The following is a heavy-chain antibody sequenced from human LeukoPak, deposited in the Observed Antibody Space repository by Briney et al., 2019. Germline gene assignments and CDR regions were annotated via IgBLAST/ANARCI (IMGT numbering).Heavy chain of an antibody. CDR3: AKITKATTPNY. CDR2: ITDSGRKT. V-gene: IGHV3-23*01. CDR1: GFTFSSYA. J-gene: IGHJ4*02. D-gene: IGHD4-17*01. Sequence: GGSLRLSCAASGFTFSSYAMNWVRQASGRGLEWVSGITDSGRKTYYADSVKGRFSISRDNSKNTVYLQMSDLRAEDTAVYYCAKITKATTPNYWGQGTLVTVSS.